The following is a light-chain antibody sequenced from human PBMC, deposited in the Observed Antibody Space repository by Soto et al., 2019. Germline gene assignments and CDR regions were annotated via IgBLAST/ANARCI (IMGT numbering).Light chain of an antibody. CDR1: TSDVGRYNY. J-gene: IGLJ2*01. CDR2: EVS. V-gene: IGLV2-14*01. CDR3: SSYTSTITLVV. Sequence: QSALTQPASVSGSPGQSITISCSGTTSDVGRYNYVSWYQQHPGKAPKLMIYEVSNRPSGVSNRFSGSKSGNTASLTISVLQAEDEADYYCSSYTSTITLVVFGGGTKLTVL.